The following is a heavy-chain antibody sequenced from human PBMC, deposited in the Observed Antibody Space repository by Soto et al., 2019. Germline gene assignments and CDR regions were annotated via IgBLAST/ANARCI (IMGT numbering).Heavy chain of an antibody. D-gene: IGHD6-19*01. J-gene: IGHJ5*02. Sequence: SGPTLVNPTQTLTLTCTFSGFSLSTSGLGVGWIRQPPGKALEWLALIYWNDDKRCSPSLKSRLTITKDTSKNQVVLTMTNMDPVNTAKFSFAHSLRVGSGCPRGCFAPWGQGTLVTVSS. CDR1: GFSLSTSGLG. CDR2: IYWNDDK. V-gene: IGHV2-5*01. CDR3: AHSLRVGSGCPRGCFAP.